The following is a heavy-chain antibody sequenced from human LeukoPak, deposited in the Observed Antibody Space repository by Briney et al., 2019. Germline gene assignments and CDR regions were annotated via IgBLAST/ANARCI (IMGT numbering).Heavy chain of an antibody. J-gene: IGHJ3*01. D-gene: IGHD2-2*01. CDR2: INPNSGAT. Sequence: ASVKVSCKTSGYAFADYYLHWVRQAPGQALQWVGWINPNSGATSYAQRSQGRVTMTRDTSTTTVYMELSSLRSDDTAVYYCARHMSRSDAFDVWGQGTLVTVSS. CDR3: ARHMSRSDAFDV. CDR1: GYAFADYY. V-gene: IGHV1-2*02.